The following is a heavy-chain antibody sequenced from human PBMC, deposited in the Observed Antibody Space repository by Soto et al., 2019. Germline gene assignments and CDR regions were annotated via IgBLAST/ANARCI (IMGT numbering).Heavy chain of an antibody. CDR2: IIPILGIA. CDR3: ARDLPNRWMATSDAFDI. V-gene: IGHV1-69*04. CDR1: GGTFSSYT. J-gene: IGHJ3*02. D-gene: IGHD5-12*01. Sequence: ASVKVSCKASGGTFSSYTISWVRQAPGQGLEWMGRIIPILGIANYAQKFQGRVTITADKSTSTAYMELSSLRSEDTAVYYCARDLPNRWMATSDAFDIWGQGTMVTVSS.